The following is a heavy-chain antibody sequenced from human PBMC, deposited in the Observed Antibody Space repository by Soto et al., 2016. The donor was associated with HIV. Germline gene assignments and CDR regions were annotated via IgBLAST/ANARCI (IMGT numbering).Heavy chain of an antibody. D-gene: IGHD4-17*01. J-gene: IGHJ4*02. Sequence: EVQLVESGGGLVKPGGSLRLSCAVSGFTFSSYSMNWVRQAPGKGLEWVSSISSSSTYIYYADSVKGRFTISRDNTKNSLYLQMNSLRAEDTAVYYCARAGSRRGTTTYFDYWGQGPWSPSPQ. V-gene: IGHV3-21*01. CDR3: ARAGSRRGTTTYFDY. CDR1: GFTFSSYS. CDR2: ISSSSTYI.